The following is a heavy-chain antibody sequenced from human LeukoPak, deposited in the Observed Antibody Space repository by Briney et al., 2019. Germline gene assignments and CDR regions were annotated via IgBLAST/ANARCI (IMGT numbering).Heavy chain of an antibody. Sequence: SVKVSCKASGGTFSSYAISWVRQSPGQGLEWMGGIIPIFGTANYAQKFQGRVTITADESTSTAYMELSSLRSEDTAVYYCARNGQPHGGEFDYWGQGTLVTVSS. J-gene: IGHJ4*02. CDR1: GGTFSSYA. D-gene: IGHD2-8*01. CDR3: ARNGQPHGGEFDY. CDR2: IIPIFGTA. V-gene: IGHV1-69*01.